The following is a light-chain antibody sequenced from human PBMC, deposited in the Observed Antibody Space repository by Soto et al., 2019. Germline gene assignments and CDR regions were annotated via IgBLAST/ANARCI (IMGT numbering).Light chain of an antibody. CDR1: QSVSSY. CDR2: DAS. V-gene: IGKV3-11*01. CDR3: QQRSNWPLT. J-gene: IGKJ4*01. Sequence: EIVLTQSPATLSLSPGERATLSCRASQSVSSYLAWSQQKPGQAPRLLIYDASNRATGIPARFSGSGSGTDFTRTISSLEPEDFAVYYCQQRSNWPLTFGGGTKVEIK.